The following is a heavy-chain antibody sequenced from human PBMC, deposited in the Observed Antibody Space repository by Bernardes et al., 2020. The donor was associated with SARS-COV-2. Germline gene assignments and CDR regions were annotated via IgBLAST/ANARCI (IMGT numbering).Heavy chain of an antibody. CDR3: ARVGVDYDYVWGSYRLYGMDV. V-gene: IGHV1-8*01. CDR1: GYTFTSYD. CDR2: MNPNSGNT. D-gene: IGHD3-16*02. Sequence: ASVKVSCKASGYTFTSYDINWVRQATGQGLEWMGWMNPNSGNTGYAQKFQGRVTMTRNTSISTAYMELSSLRAEDTAVYYCARVGVDYDYVWGSYRLYGMDVWGQGTTVTVSS. J-gene: IGHJ6*02.